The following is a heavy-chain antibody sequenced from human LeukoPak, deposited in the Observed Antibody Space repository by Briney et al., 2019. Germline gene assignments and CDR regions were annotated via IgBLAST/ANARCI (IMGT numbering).Heavy chain of an antibody. CDR1: GGSISSGGYY. J-gene: IGHJ5*02. Sequence: PQTLSLTCTVSGGSISSGGYYWSWIRQHPGKGLEWIGYIYYSGSTYYNPSLKSRVTISVDTSKNQFSLKLSSVTAADTAVYYCARGRDYYGSGSYPSNWFDPWGQGTLVTVSS. CDR3: ARGRDYYGSGSYPSNWFDP. D-gene: IGHD3-10*01. CDR2: IYYSGST. V-gene: IGHV4-31*03.